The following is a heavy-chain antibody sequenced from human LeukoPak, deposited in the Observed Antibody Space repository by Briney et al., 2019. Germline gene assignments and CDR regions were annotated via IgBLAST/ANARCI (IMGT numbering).Heavy chain of an antibody. Sequence: PGRSLRLSCAASGFTFSSYGMHWVRQAPGKGLEWVAVISYDGSNKHYADSVKGRFTISRDNSKNTLYLQMNSLRAEDTAVYYCAKERTAMAYYYYGMDVWGQGTTVTVSS. J-gene: IGHJ6*02. CDR1: GFTFSSYG. CDR2: ISYDGSNK. CDR3: AKERTAMAYYYYGMDV. V-gene: IGHV3-30*18. D-gene: IGHD5-18*01.